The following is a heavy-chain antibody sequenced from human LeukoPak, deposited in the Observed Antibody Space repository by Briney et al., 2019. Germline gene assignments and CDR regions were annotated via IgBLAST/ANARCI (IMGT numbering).Heavy chain of an antibody. CDR3: AELGITMIGGV. CDR2: ISHDATDR. V-gene: IGHV3-30*04. CDR1: GFDIIGYA. J-gene: IGHJ6*04. D-gene: IGHD3-10*02. Sequence: GGSLRLSCAASGFDIIGYAMYWVRQAPGKGLEFVASISHDATDRYRESVKGRFTISRDNAKNSLYLQMNSPRAEDTAVYYCAELGITMIGGVWGKGTTVTISS.